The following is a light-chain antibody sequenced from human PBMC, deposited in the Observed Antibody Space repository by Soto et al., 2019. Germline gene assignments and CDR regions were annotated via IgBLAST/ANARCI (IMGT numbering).Light chain of an antibody. V-gene: IGLV2-8*01. Sequence: QSALTQPPSASGSPGQSVTISCTGTSTHVGAYNYVSWYQQHPGKAPKLMIYEVTKRPSGVPDRFSGSKSGNTASLTVSGLQIEDEADYYCGSHAGNSNLVFGGGTKLTVL. J-gene: IGLJ3*02. CDR2: EVT. CDR1: STHVGAYNY. CDR3: GSHAGNSNLV.